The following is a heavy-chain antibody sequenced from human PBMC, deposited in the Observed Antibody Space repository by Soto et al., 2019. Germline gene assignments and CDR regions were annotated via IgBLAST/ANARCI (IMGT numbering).Heavy chain of an antibody. Sequence: GGSLRLSCAASGFTFSSYGMHWVRQAPGKGLEWVAVIWYDGSNKYYADSVKGRFTISRDNSKNTLYLQMNSLRAEDTAVYYCARGLEQQPTPGYYGMDVWGQGTTVTVSS. CDR2: IWYDGSNK. D-gene: IGHD6-13*01. CDR3: ARGLEQQPTPGYYGMDV. V-gene: IGHV3-33*01. J-gene: IGHJ6*02. CDR1: GFTFSSYG.